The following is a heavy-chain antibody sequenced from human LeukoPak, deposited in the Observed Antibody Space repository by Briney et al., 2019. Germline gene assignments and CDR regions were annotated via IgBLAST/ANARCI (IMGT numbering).Heavy chain of an antibody. CDR2: INHSGST. D-gene: IGHD3-22*01. V-gene: IGHV4-34*01. Sequence: SETLSLTCAVYGGSFSGYYWSWIRQPPGKGLEWIGEINHSGSTNYIPSLKSRVTMSVDTSKNQFSLKLSSVTAADTAVYYCARDRASSGSNWFDPWGQGTLVTVSS. CDR3: ARDRASSGSNWFDP. CDR1: GGSFSGYY. J-gene: IGHJ5*02.